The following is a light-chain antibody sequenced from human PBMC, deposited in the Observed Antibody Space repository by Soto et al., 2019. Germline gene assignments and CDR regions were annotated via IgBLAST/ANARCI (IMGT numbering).Light chain of an antibody. Sequence: QSALTQPASVSGSPGQSITTSCTRTSSDVGGYNYVSWYQQHPGKAPKLMIYDVSNRPSGVSNRFSGSKSGNTASLTISGLQAEDEADYNCSSYTSSSTLVVFGGGTKLTVL. CDR3: SSYTSSSTLVV. V-gene: IGLV2-14*01. J-gene: IGLJ2*01. CDR1: SSDVGGYNY. CDR2: DVS.